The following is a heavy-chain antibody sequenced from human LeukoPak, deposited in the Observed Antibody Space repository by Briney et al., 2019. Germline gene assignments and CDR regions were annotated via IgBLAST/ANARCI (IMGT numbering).Heavy chain of an antibody. V-gene: IGHV4-39*07. Sequence: SETLSLTCTVSGGSISSSSNYWGWIRQPPGKGLECIGSIHHSGSIYYNPSLKSRVTISVDTSKNQFSLKLRSVTAADTAVYYCARDRPDYGDYSPFDHWGQGTLVTVSS. CDR1: GGSISSSSNY. D-gene: IGHD4-17*01. CDR2: IHHSGSI. J-gene: IGHJ4*02. CDR3: ARDRPDYGDYSPFDH.